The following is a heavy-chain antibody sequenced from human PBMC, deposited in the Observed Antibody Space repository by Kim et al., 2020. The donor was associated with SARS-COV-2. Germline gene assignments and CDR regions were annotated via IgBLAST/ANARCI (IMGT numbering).Heavy chain of an antibody. CDR3: ARGPAAIRGCSGGSCFRVGAFDI. V-gene: IGHV1-69*13. Sequence: SVKVSCKASGGTFSSYAISWVRQAPGQGLEWMGGIIPIFGTANYAQKFQGRVTITADESTSTAYMELSSLRSEDTAGYYCARGPAAIRGCSGGSCFRVGAFDIWGQGTMVTVSS. J-gene: IGHJ3*02. D-gene: IGHD2-15*01. CDR1: GGTFSSYA. CDR2: IIPIFGTA.